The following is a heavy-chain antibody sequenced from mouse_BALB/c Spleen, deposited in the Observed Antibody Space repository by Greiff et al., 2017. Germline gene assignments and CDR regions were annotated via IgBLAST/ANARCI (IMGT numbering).Heavy chain of an antibody. J-gene: IGHJ4*01. V-gene: IGHV1-14*01. D-gene: IGHD2-3*01. Sequence: EVQRVESGPELVKPGASVKMSCKASGYTFTSYVMHWVKQKPGQGLEWIGYINPYNDGTKYNEKFKGKATLTSDKSSSTAYMELSSLTSEDSAVYYCARLSFYVGYYESAMDYWGQGTSVTVSS. CDR1: GYTFTSYV. CDR3: ARLSFYVGYYESAMDY. CDR2: INPYNDGT.